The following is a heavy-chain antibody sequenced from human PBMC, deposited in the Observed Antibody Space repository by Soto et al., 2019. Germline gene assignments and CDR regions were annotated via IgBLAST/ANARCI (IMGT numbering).Heavy chain of an antibody. CDR3: ARDRLHTSSSITFDY. V-gene: IGHV1-18*01. D-gene: IGHD6-6*01. CDR1: GYTFTTYA. J-gene: IGHJ4*02. CDR2: ISTYDGNT. Sequence: QVQLVQSGAEVKKPGASVKVSCKASGYTFTTYAISWVRQAPGQGLEWMGWISTYDGNTDYAQNLQGRVTMTTDTSTNTAYMDLSSLRSDDTAVYYCARDRLHTSSSITFDYWGQGALVTVSS.